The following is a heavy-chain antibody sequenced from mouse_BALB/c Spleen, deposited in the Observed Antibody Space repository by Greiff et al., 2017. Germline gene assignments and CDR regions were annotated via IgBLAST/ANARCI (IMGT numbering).Heavy chain of an antibody. CDR2: ISSGSSTI. CDR3: ARRDNYIFDY. CDR1: GFTFSSFG. D-gene: IGHD1-3*01. V-gene: IGHV5-17*02. Sequence: EVKLMESGGGLVQPGGSRKLSCAASGFTFSSFGMHWVRQAPEKGLEWVAYISSGSSTIYYADTVKGRFTISRDNPKNTLFLQMTSLRSEDTAMYYCARRDNYIFDYWGQGTTLTVSS. J-gene: IGHJ2*01.